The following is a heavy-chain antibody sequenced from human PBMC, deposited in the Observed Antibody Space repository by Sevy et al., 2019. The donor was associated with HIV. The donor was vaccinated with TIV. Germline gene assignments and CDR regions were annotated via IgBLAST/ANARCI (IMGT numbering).Heavy chain of an antibody. V-gene: IGHV3-23*01. Sequence: GGSLILSCAASGFTLTSYTMNWVRHAPGKGLEWVASISATGGSTYYADSVKGRFTISRDVSKGTLYLQMNSLTAEDTAIFYCAKTLQKLPFHPHYFDYWGQGTLVTVSS. CDR2: ISATGGST. J-gene: IGHJ4*02. D-gene: IGHD2-21*02. CDR3: AKTLQKLPFHPHYFDY. CDR1: GFTLTSYT.